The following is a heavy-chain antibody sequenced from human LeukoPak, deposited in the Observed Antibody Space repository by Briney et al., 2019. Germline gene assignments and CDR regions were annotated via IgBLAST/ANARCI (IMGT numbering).Heavy chain of an antibody. CDR2: INPNGGGT. CDR3: AREYSSGWYRPLGY. CDR1: GYTFTGYY. Sequence: ASVKVSCKASGYTFTGYYMHWVRQAPGQGLEWMGRINPNGGGTNYAQKFQGRVTMTRDTSISTAYMELSRLRSDDTAVYYCAREYSSGWYRPLGYWGQGTLVTVSS. D-gene: IGHD6-19*01. J-gene: IGHJ4*02. V-gene: IGHV1-2*06.